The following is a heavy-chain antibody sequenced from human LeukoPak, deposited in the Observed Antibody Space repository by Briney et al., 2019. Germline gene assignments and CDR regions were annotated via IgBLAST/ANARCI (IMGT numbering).Heavy chain of an antibody. CDR1: GGSISSYY. CDR3: ARDKGSYYFDY. Sequence: SETLSLTCTVSGGSISSYYWRWIRQPPGKGLEWIGYIYYSGSTNYNPSLKSRVTISVDTSKNQFSLKLSSVTAADTAVYYCARDKGSYYFDYWGQGTLVTVSS. D-gene: IGHD1-26*01. CDR2: IYYSGST. V-gene: IGHV4-59*01. J-gene: IGHJ4*02.